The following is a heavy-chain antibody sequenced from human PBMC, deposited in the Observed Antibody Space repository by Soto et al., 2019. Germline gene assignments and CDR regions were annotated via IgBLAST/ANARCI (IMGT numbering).Heavy chain of an antibody. V-gene: IGHV3-74*01. CDR2: INSDGSST. Sequence: GGSLRLSCAASGFTFSSYWMHWVRQAPGKGLVWVSRINSDGSSTSYADSVKGRFTISRDNAKNTLYLQINSLRAEDTAVYSCARDYGGNSGNYSGMDVWGQGTTVTVSS. D-gene: IGHD4-17*01. J-gene: IGHJ6*02. CDR3: ARDYGGNSGNYSGMDV. CDR1: GFTFSSYW.